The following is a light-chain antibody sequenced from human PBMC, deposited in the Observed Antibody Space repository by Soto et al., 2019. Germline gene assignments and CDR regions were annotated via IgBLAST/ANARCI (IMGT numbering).Light chain of an antibody. CDR3: QQYNTSSYT. CDR2: DSS. Sequence: DIQMTQSPSTLSASVGDRVTITCRASQSINIWLAWYQQKAGKAPKLLIYDSSTLENRVPLRFRGSGSGTEFAITITGLQTDVFAADYCQQYNTSSYTFRQGIKLEIK. J-gene: IGKJ2*01. CDR1: QSINIW. V-gene: IGKV1-5*01.